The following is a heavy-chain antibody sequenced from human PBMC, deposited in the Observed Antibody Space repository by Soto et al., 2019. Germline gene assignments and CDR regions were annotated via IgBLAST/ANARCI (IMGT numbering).Heavy chain of an antibody. D-gene: IGHD5-18*01. V-gene: IGHV1-46*01. CDR1: GYTFTSYY. CDR2: INPSGGST. J-gene: IGHJ6*02. Sequence: AASVKVSCKASGYTFTSYYMHWVRQAPGQGLEWMGIINPSGGSTSYAQKFQGRVTMTRDTSTSTVYMELSSLRSEDTAVYYCARDPPDTAMGSPTSVYYYYGMDVWGQGTTVTVSS. CDR3: ARDPPDTAMGSPTSVYYYYGMDV.